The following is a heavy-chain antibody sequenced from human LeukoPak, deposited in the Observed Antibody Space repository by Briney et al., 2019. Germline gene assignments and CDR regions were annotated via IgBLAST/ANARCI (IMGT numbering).Heavy chain of an antibody. CDR2: IYYSGST. Sequence: SETLSLTCAVSGYSISSGYYWGWIRQPPGKGLEWIGYIYYSGSTNYNPSLKSRVTISVDTSKNQFSLKLSSVTAADTAVYYCARDLIGYCSSTSCGNWYFDLWGRGTLVTVSS. V-gene: IGHV4-61*01. D-gene: IGHD2-2*03. J-gene: IGHJ2*01. CDR1: GYSISSGYY. CDR3: ARDLIGYCSSTSCGNWYFDL.